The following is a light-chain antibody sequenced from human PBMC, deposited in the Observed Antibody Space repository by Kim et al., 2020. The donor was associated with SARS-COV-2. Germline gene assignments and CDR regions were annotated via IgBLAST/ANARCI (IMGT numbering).Light chain of an antibody. CDR1: SIGSKR. Sequence: PGRTARITCGGNSIGSKRVHWYQERPGQAPVLVISYDSDRPSGIPERFSGSNSGNTATLTISRVEAGDEADYYCQVWDSSSDHRVVFGGGTQLTVL. J-gene: IGLJ2*01. CDR3: QVWDSSSDHRVV. CDR2: YDS. V-gene: IGLV3-21*04.